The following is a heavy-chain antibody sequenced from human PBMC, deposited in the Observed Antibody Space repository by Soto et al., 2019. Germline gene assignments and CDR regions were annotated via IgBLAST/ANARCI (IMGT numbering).Heavy chain of an antibody. D-gene: IGHD2-15*01. CDR3: ARQHITPPPRDAVSARGGMEI. CDR1: GFNFNNYG. CDR2: IWYDGNGN. J-gene: IGHJ6*02. V-gene: IGHV3-33*01. Sequence: QVQLVESGGGVVQPGRSLRLSCAASGFNFNNYGMHWVRQAPGKGLEWVAVIWYDGNGNYYANSVKGPLTISRHNSKNMLLLPMNSLRAEDTAVYYCARQHITPPPRDAVSARGGMEIWGQGTTVTVS.